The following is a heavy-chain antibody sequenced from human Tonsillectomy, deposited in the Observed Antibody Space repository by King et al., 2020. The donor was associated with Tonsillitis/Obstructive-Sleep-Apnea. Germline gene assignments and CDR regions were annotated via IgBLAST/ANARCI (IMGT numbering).Heavy chain of an antibody. D-gene: IGHD3-3*01. V-gene: IGHV3-49*04. CDR2: ISSKAYGGTT. CDR1: GFTFGDYA. Sequence: VQLVESGGGLVQPGRSLRLSCKASGFTFGDYAMSWVRQAPGKGLEWVGFISSKAYGGTTDYAASVKGRFTISRDDSKSIAYLQMNSLKTEDTAVYYCTRDRTSNDFWSGYDLDYWGQGTLVTVSS. J-gene: IGHJ4*02. CDR3: TRDRTSNDFWSGYDLDY.